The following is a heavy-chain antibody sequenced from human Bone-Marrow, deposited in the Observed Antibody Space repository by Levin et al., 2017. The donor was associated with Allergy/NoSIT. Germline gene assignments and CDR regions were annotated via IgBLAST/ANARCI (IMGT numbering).Heavy chain of an antibody. CDR2: ITNTGNSDTT. CDR3: ADLGRSYGLDV. CDR1: GFSFSDHY. V-gene: IGHV3-72*01. D-gene: IGHD1-26*01. J-gene: IGHJ6*02. Sequence: GESLKISCAGSGFSFSDHYIDWVRQAPGKGLEWLGRITNTGNSDTTKYAASVKGRFTISRDDSQNSVYLQMNSLKGEDTAVYYCADLGRSYGLDVWGQGTTVTVSS.